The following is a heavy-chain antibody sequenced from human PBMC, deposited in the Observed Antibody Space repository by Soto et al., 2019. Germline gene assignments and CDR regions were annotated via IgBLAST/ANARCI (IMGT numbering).Heavy chain of an antibody. CDR1: GYTFTSYG. CDR2: ISAYNGNT. J-gene: IGHJ6*02. V-gene: IGHV1-18*01. D-gene: IGHD1-1*01. Sequence: ASVKVSCKASGYTFTSYGISWVRQAPGQGLEWMGWISAYNGNTNYAQKLQGRVTMTTDTSTSTAYMELRSLRSDDTAVYYCARDPMTGSGTHYGMDVWGQGTTVTVS. CDR3: ARDPMTGSGTHYGMDV.